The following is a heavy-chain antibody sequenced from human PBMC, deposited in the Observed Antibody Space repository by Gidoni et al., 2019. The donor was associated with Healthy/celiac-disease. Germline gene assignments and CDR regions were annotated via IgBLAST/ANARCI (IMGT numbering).Heavy chain of an antibody. Sequence: QVQLVQSGAEVKKPGSSVKVSCKASGGTFSSYAISWVRQAPGQGLEWMGGIIPIFGTANYAQKFQGRVSITADKSTSTAYMELSSLRSEDTAVYYCASSLGVVVAATPGDWGQGTLVTVSS. CDR1: GGTFSSYA. CDR2: IIPIFGTA. CDR3: ASSLGVVVAATPGD. J-gene: IGHJ4*02. V-gene: IGHV1-69*06. D-gene: IGHD2-15*01.